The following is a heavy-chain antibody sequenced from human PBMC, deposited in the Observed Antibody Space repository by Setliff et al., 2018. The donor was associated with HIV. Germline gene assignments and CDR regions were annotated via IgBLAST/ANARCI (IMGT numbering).Heavy chain of an antibody. CDR3: ASFFVTTVTNQDY. V-gene: IGHV4-34*01. CDR2: LSPSGTT. D-gene: IGHD4-17*01. Sequence: SETLSLTCTVCGGSFSNYYTNWIRQPPGKGLEWIGELSPSGTTRSNPSLQSRVTISLDTSNNQFSLKLTSVTAADTAMYYCASFFVTTVTNQDYWGQGTPVTSPQ. J-gene: IGHJ4*02. CDR1: GGSFSNYY.